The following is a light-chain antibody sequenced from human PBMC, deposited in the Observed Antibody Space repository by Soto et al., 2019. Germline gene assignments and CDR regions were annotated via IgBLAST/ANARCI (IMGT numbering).Light chain of an antibody. V-gene: IGKV1-13*02. J-gene: IGKJ1*01. Sequence: AIQLTQYPSSLSASVGDRVTITYRASQSISSYLNWYQQKPGKAPKLLIYDASSLESGVPSRFSGSGSGTEFTLSISSLQPDDFATYYCQQYNSYPWTFGQGTKVDIK. CDR2: DAS. CDR3: QQYNSYPWT. CDR1: QSISSY.